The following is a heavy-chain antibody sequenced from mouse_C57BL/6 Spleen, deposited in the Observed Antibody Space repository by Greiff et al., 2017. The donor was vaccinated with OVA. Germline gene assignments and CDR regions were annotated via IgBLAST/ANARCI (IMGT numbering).Heavy chain of an antibody. D-gene: IGHD2-12*01. CDR2: INPSSGYT. J-gene: IGHJ2*01. V-gene: IGHV1-4*01. CDR1: GYTFTSYT. Sequence: QVHVKQSGAELARPGASVKMSCKASGYTFTSYTMHWVKQRPGQGLEWIGYINPSSGYTKYNQKFKDKATLTADKSSSTAYMQLSSLTSEDSAVYYCASPGELYFYWGQGTTLTVSS. CDR3: ASPGELYFY.